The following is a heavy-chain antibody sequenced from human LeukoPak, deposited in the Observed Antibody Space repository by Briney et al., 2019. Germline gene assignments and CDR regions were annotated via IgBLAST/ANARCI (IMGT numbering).Heavy chain of an antibody. CDR1: GFTVSSNY. J-gene: IGHJ4*02. Sequence: GGSLRLSCAASGFTVSSNYMSWVRQAPGKGLEWVSVIHSGGSTYYADSVKGRFTISRDNSKNTLYLQMNSLRAEDTAVYYCARDNDYDYTFDYWGQGTLVTVSS. CDR3: ARDNDYDYTFDY. CDR2: IHSGGST. D-gene: IGHD5-12*01. V-gene: IGHV3-66*01.